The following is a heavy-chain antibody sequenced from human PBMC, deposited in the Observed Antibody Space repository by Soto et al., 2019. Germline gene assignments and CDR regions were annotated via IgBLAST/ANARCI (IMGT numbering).Heavy chain of an antibody. J-gene: IGHJ4*02. V-gene: IGHV4-31*03. D-gene: IGHD1-26*01. CDR1: GGSISSGGYY. CDR3: AKGDKWESLLDY. Sequence: QVQLQESGPGLVKPSQTLSLTCTVSGGSISSGGYYWSWIRQNPGTGLEWIGYIYYSGTTYYNPSLKSRITISMDTSKNQFSLKLSSVTAADTAVYYCAKGDKWESLLDYWGQGTLGTVSA. CDR2: IYYSGTT.